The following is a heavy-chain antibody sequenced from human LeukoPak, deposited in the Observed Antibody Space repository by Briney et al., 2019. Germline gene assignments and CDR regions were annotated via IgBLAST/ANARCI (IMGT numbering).Heavy chain of an antibody. CDR1: GFTFSIYA. J-gene: IGHJ4*02. CDR3: AKSKGILRGVFDY. D-gene: IGHD3-9*01. V-gene: IGHV3-23*01. CDR2: ISGSGGST. Sequence: QPGGSLRLSCAASGFTFSIYAMSWVRQAPGKGLEWVSAISGSGGSTYYADSVKGRFTISRDNSKNTLYLQMNSLRAEDTAVYYCAKSKGILRGVFDYWGQGTLVTVSS.